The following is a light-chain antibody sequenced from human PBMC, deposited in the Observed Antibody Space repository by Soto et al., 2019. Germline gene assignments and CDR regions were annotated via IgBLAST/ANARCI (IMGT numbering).Light chain of an antibody. CDR1: SSDVGGYNY. Sequence: QSALTQPASVSGSPGQSITISCTGTSSDVGGYNYVSWYQQHPGKAPKLMIYEVSNQPSGVSNRFSGSKSGNTASLTISGLQAEDEADYYCSSYTSSSILYVFGTGTKLTVL. J-gene: IGLJ1*01. CDR2: EVS. V-gene: IGLV2-14*01. CDR3: SSYTSSSILYV.